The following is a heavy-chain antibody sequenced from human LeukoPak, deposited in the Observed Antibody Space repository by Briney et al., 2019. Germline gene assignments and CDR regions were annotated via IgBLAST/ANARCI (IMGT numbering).Heavy chain of an antibody. J-gene: IGHJ6*03. Sequence: ASVKVSCKASGYTFTSYGISWVRQAPGQGLEWMGWISAYNGNTNYAQKCQGRVTITRNTSISTAYMELSSLRSEDTAVYYCARGLDYYDSSGYYRGDYYYMDVWGKGTTVTVSS. V-gene: IGHV1-18*01. CDR3: ARGLDYYDSSGYYRGDYYYMDV. CDR2: ISAYNGNT. CDR1: GYTFTSYG. D-gene: IGHD3-22*01.